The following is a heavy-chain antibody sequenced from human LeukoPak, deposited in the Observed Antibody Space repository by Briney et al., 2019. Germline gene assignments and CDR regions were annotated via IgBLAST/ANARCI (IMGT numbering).Heavy chain of an antibody. Sequence: QAGGSLRLSCAASGFTFSSYGMSWVRQAPGKGLEWVSAISGSGGSTYYADSVKGRFTISRDNSKNTLYLQMNSLRAEDTAVYYCAKDFGYDILTGYLDYWGQGTLVTVSS. CDR2: ISGSGGST. CDR3: AKDFGYDILTGYLDY. V-gene: IGHV3-23*01. J-gene: IGHJ4*02. D-gene: IGHD3-9*01. CDR1: GFTFSSYG.